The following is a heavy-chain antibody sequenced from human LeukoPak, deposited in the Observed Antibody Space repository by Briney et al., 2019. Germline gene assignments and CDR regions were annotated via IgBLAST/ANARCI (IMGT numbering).Heavy chain of an antibody. CDR1: GFTFSSYV. J-gene: IGHJ4*02. V-gene: IGHV3-23*01. CDR2: IGPNGGTT. Sequence: PGGSLRLSCAASGFTFSSYVMTWVRQAPGRGLEWVSAIGPNGGTTYYADSVKGRFTISRDNSKNTLYLQMSSLRAEGTAIYYCAKGKYNDDWGQGTLLTVSS. CDR3: AKGKYNDD. D-gene: IGHD1-1*01.